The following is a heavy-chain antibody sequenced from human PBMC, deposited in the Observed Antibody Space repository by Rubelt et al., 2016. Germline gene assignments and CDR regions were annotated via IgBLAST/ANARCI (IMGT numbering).Heavy chain of an antibody. V-gene: IGHV1-18*01. CDR2: ISAYNGNT. D-gene: IGHD6-6*01. J-gene: IGHJ2*01. Sequence: QVQLVQSGAEVKKPGASVKVSCKASGYTFTSYGISWVRQAPGQGLEWMGWISAYNGNTNYAQKLQGRVTMTTDTSTSTAYMELRSLGSDATAVYYCARDRIRIAARQGWYFDLWGRGTLVTVSS. CDR1: GYTFTSYG. CDR3: ARDRIRIAARQGWYFDL.